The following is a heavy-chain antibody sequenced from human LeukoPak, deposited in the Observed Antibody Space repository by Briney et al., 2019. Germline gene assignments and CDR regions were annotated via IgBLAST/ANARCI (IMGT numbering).Heavy chain of an antibody. CDR2: ISGSGGST. V-gene: IGHV3-23*01. Sequence: PGGSLRLSCAASGFTFSSYAMSWVRQAPGKGLEWVSAISGSGGSTYYADSVKGRFTISRDNSKNTLYLQMNSLRAEDTAVYYCASWGDYGSGGYGLLDYWGQGTLVTVSS. J-gene: IGHJ4*02. CDR3: ASWGDYGSGGYGLLDY. CDR1: GFTFSSYA. D-gene: IGHD3-10*01.